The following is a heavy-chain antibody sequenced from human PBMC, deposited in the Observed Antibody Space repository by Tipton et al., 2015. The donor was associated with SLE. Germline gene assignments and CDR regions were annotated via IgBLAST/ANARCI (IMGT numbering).Heavy chain of an antibody. J-gene: IGHJ4*02. CDR3: ARAQQWLGPADY. D-gene: IGHD6-19*01. CDR2: ISYDGSNK. CDR1: GFTFSSYG. V-gene: IGHV3-30*19. Sequence: SGFTFSSYGMHWVRQAPGKGLEWVAVISYDGSNKYYADSVKGRFTISRDNSKNTLYLQMNSLRAEDTAVYYCARAQQWLGPADYWGQGTLVTVSS.